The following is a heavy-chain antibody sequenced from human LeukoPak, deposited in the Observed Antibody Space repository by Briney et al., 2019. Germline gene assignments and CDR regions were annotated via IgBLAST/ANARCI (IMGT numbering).Heavy chain of an antibody. D-gene: IGHD2/OR15-2a*01. CDR2: IYYSGST. J-gene: IGHJ4*02. CDR1: GASITSYY. CDR3: ARHRRLSYFDY. Sequence: SETLSLTCAVSGASITSYYWSWIRQPPGQGLEWIGNIYYSGSTYYNPSLKSRVTISVDTSKNQFSLKLSSVTAADTAVYFCARHRRLSYFDYWGQGTLVTVSS. V-gene: IGHV4-39*01.